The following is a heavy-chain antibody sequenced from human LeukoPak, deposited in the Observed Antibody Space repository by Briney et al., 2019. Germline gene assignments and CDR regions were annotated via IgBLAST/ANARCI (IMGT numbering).Heavy chain of an antibody. J-gene: IGHJ5*02. CDR3: ARLDWFDP. V-gene: IGHV4-59*01. CDR2: IYYSGST. CDR1: GGSISTYY. Sequence: SETLSLTCTVSGGSISTYYGNWIRQAPGKGLEWIGYIYYSGSTNYNPSLKSRVTMSVDTSRNQFSLKLSSVTAADTAVYYCARLDWFDPWGKGTLVTVSS.